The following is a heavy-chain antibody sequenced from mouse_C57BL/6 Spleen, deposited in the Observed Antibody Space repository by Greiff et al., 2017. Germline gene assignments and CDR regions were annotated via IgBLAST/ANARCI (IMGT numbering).Heavy chain of an antibody. D-gene: IGHD2-2*01. V-gene: IGHV1-26*01. CDR1: GYTFTDYY. J-gene: IGHJ3*01. CDR3: ARRGGYDGSLFAY. CDR2: INPNNGGT. Sequence: VQLQQSGPELVKPGASVKISCKASGYTFTDYYMNWVKQSHGKSLEWIGDINPNNGGTSYNQKFKGKATLTVDKSSSTAYMELRSLTSEDSAVYYCARRGGYDGSLFAYWGQGTLVTVSA.